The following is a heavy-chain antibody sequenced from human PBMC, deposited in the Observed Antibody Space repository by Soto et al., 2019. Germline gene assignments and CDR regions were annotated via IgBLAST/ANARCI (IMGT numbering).Heavy chain of an antibody. CDR3: ARVLGATPESFEY. J-gene: IGHJ4*02. CDR2: IYPGDSDT. Sequence: GESLKISCKGSGYTFTSYWIGWLRQMPGKGLDWMGIIYPGDSDTKYSPSFKGQVTISADKSISTAYLQWNSLKASDSVMYYCARVLGATPESFEYWGQGTMVTVSS. D-gene: IGHD2-8*02. V-gene: IGHV5-51*01. CDR1: GYTFTSYW.